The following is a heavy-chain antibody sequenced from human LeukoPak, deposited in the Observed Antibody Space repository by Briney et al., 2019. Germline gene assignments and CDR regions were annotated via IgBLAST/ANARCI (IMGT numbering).Heavy chain of an antibody. D-gene: IGHD6-19*01. CDR1: GFTFSSYE. V-gene: IGHV3-48*03. J-gene: IGHJ4*02. Sequence: HPGGSLRLSCAASGFTFSSYEMNWVRQAPGKGLEWVSYISSSGSTIYYADSVRGRFTSSRDNAKNSLYLQMNSLRAEDTAVYYCAVYAIAVAGTGIDYWGQGTLVTVSS. CDR2: ISSSGSTI. CDR3: AVYAIAVAGTGIDY.